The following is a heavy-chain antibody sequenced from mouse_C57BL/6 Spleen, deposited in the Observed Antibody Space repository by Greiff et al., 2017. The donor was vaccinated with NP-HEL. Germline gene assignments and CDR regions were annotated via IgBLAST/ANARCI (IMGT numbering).Heavy chain of an antibody. CDR3: ARGDYYGSNRYFDV. D-gene: IGHD1-1*01. CDR2: INPNYGTT. Sequence: VQLKESGPELVKPGASVKISCKASGYSFTDYNMNWVKQSNGKSLEWIGVINPNYGTTSYNQKFKGKATLTVDQSSSTAYMQLNSLTSEDSAVYYCARGDYYGSNRYFDVWGTGTTVTVSS. CDR1: GYSFTDYN. J-gene: IGHJ1*03. V-gene: IGHV1-39*01.